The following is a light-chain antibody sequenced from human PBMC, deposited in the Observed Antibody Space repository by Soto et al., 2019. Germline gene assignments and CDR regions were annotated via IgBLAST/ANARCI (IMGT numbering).Light chain of an antibody. Sequence: EIVLTQSPGTLSLSPGERATLSCRASQSVTSNYLAWYQQRPGQAPRLLIYVASNRATGIPDRFSGSGSETDFTLTISRLEPEDFAVYYCQQYGSSRTFGLGTKVEIK. J-gene: IGKJ1*01. CDR1: QSVTSNY. V-gene: IGKV3-20*01. CDR2: VAS. CDR3: QQYGSSRT.